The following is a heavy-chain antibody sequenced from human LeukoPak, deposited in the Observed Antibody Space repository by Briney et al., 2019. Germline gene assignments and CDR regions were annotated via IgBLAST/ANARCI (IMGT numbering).Heavy chain of an antibody. CDR2: ISAYNGNT. D-gene: IGHD3-10*01. CDR1: GYTFTSYD. Sequence: GASVKVSCKASGYTFTSYDINWVRQATGQGLEWMGWISAYNGNTNYAQKLQGRVTMTTDTSTSTAYMELRSLRSDDTAVYYCARALPGFGELFHFDYWGQGTLVTVSS. J-gene: IGHJ4*02. V-gene: IGHV1-18*01. CDR3: ARALPGFGELFHFDY.